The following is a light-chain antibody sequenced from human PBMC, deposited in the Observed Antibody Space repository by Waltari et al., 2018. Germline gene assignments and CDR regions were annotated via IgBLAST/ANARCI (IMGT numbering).Light chain of an antibody. CDR3: MQTTHWPRT. CDR1: QSLVHSDGKTY. V-gene: IGKV2-30*02. J-gene: IGKJ2*01. CDR2: KIS. Sequence: DVVMTQSPLSLSVTLEQPASISCKSSQSLVHSDGKTYLNWFHQRPGQSPRRLIYKISNRESGVPDRFSCSGSGTDFTLTINRVEAEDVGVYYCMQTTHWPRTFGQGTKLEIK.